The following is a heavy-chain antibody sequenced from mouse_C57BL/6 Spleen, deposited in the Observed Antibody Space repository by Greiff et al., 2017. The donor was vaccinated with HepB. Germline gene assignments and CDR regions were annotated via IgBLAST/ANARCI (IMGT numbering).Heavy chain of an antibody. CDR1: GYAFSSSW. D-gene: IGHD1-1*01. CDR3: ARESYGNPHFDY. Sequence: VKVVESGPELVKPGASVKISCKASGYAFSSSWMNWVKQRPGKGLEWIGRIYPGDGDTNYNGKFKGKATLTADKSSSTAYMQLSSLTSEDSAVYFCARESYGNPHFDYWGQGTTLTVSS. J-gene: IGHJ2*01. CDR2: IYPGDGDT. V-gene: IGHV1-82*01.